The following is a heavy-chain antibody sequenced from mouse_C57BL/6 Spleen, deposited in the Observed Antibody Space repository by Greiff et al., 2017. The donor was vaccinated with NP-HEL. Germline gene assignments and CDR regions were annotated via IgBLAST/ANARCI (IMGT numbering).Heavy chain of an antibody. Sequence: EVLLVESGAGLVKPGGSLKLSCAASGFTFSSYAMSWVRQTPEKRLEWVAYISRGGDYIYYADTVKGRFTISRDKARNTLYLQMSSLKSEDTAMYYWTREYYEYVGLAYWGQGTLVTVSA. CDR3: TREYYEYVGLAY. CDR2: ISRGGDYI. CDR1: GFTFSSYA. V-gene: IGHV5-9-1*02. J-gene: IGHJ3*01. D-gene: IGHD2-4*01.